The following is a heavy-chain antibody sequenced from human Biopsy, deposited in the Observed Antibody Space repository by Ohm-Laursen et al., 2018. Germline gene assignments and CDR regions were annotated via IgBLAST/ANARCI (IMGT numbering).Heavy chain of an antibody. D-gene: IGHD1/OR15-1a*01. J-gene: IGHJ5*02. CDR1: GGTFSSSA. CDR2: IIGIFRTA. CDR3: ARGGGYNWNNGWFDP. Sequence: ASVKVSCKASGGTFSSSAITWVRQAPGQGLEWMGGIIGIFRTAHYAQKFQGRVTITADEFMSTAYMELSSLRSEDTAVYYCARGGGYNWNNGWFDPWGQGTLVIVSS. V-gene: IGHV1-69*13.